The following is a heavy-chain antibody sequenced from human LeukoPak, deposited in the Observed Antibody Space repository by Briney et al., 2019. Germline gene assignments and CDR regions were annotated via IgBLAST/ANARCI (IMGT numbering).Heavy chain of an antibody. D-gene: IGHD3-9*01. V-gene: IGHV1-69*13. Sequence: SVKVSCKASGGTFSSYAISWVRQAPGQGLEWMGGIIPIFGTANYAQKFQGRVTITADESTSTAYMGLSSLRSEDTAVYYCARGVRELRYFDWLFNWGQGTLVTVSS. J-gene: IGHJ4*02. CDR1: GGTFSSYA. CDR3: ARGVRELRYFDWLFN. CDR2: IIPIFGTA.